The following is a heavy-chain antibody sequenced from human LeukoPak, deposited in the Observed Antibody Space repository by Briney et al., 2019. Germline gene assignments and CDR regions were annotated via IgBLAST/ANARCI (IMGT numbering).Heavy chain of an antibody. J-gene: IGHJ4*02. Sequence: PGGALRLSCAPSGFTFSIYVMNCVPQAPGGGRVLVSNISTSGRTIYYAAAVKGRFTTTRDNAKNSLYLQMNSLRAEDTAVYYCANRADYWGQGTLVTVSS. CDR2: ISTSGRTI. V-gene: IGHV3-48*03. CDR1: GFTFSIYV. CDR3: ANRADY.